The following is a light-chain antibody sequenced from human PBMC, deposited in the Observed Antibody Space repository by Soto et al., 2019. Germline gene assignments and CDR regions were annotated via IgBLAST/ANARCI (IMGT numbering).Light chain of an antibody. CDR3: QHFGGTTFT. J-gene: IGKJ5*01. Sequence: EIGLIHSPTTLSVSPGEGATLSCRASQSVSSSYIAWYQQRPGQTPSLLIYGASTRATGIPDRFSGSGSGTHFTLTISRLEPGDFAVYYCQHFGGTTFTFGQGTRLEIK. V-gene: IGKV3-20*01. CDR2: GAS. CDR1: QSVSSSY.